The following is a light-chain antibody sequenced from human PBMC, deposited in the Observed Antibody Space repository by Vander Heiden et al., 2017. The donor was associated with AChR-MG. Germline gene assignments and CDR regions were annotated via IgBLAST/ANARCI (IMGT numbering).Light chain of an antibody. CDR3: SSYTHTSWV. V-gene: IGLV2-8*01. Sequence: QSALTQPPSASGPPGQSVTISCTGTSSDIGLYDYVSWYQQHPGKAPQLIIYEVTERPSGVPDRFSGSKSGNTASLTVSGLQAEDEADYYCSSYTHTSWVFGGGTKLSVL. J-gene: IGLJ3*02. CDR2: EVT. CDR1: SSDIGLYDY.